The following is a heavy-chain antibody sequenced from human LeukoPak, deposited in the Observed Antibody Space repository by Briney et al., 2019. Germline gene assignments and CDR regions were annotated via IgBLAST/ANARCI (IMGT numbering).Heavy chain of an antibody. Sequence: GGSLRLSCAASGFTFSSYAMHWVRQAPGKGLEYVSAISSNGGSTYYANSVKGRFTISRDNSKNTLYLQMGSLRAEDMVVYYCARGQNYYDSSGPHDAFDIWGQGTMVTVSS. CDR3: ARGQNYYDSSGPHDAFDI. D-gene: IGHD3-22*01. CDR2: ISSNGGST. CDR1: GFTFSSYA. V-gene: IGHV3-64*01. J-gene: IGHJ3*02.